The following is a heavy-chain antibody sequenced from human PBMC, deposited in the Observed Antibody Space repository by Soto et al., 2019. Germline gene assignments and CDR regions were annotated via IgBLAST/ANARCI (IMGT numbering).Heavy chain of an antibody. CDR2: ISGSGGST. CDR1: WFNFCGFG. V-gene: IGHV3-23*01. D-gene: IGHD6-6*01. CDR3: AKVSSIAARYGMGV. J-gene: IGHJ6*02. Sequence: PGGALRLSRAASWFNFCGFGMNLGRPGPGKGLEWVSAISGSGGSTYYADSVKGRVTISRDNSKNTLYLQMNSLRAEDTAVYYCAKVSSIAARYGMGVWGQGTTVTVSS.